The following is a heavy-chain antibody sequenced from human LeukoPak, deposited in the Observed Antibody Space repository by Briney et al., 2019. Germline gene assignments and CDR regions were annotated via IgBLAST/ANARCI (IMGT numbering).Heavy chain of an antibody. V-gene: IGHV1-18*01. D-gene: IGHD1-26*01. CDR1: GYTFTSYG. CDR2: ISAYNGNT. CDR3: ARVASYWAYFDY. J-gene: IGHJ4*02. Sequence: ASVKVSCKASGYTFTSYGISWVRQAPGQGLEWMGWISAYNGNTNYAQKFQGRVTMTRDTSISTAYMELSRLRSDDTAVYYCARVASYWAYFDYWGQGTLVTVSS.